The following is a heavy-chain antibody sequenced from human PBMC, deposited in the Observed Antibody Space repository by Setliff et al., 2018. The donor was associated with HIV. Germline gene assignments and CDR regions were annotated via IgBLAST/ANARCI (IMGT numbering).Heavy chain of an antibody. Sequence: ETLSLTCGISDSSITNGYYWGWIRQPPGKGLEWIGSIYRSGSTYDNPSLKSRVTISFDTSKNQFSLILTSVTAADTAVYYCATQGLTVPIPGGYFQHWGPGILVTVSS. V-gene: IGHV4-38-2*01. J-gene: IGHJ1*01. CDR1: DSSITNGYY. CDR3: ATQGLTVPIPGGYFQH. D-gene: IGHD2-21*02. CDR2: IYRSGST.